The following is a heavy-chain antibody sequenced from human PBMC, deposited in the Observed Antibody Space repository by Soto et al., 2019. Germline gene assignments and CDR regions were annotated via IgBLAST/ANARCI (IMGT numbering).Heavy chain of an antibody. J-gene: IGHJ6*02. CDR3: VRQGFGRLHGLVDV. CDR2: IDSSGGT. V-gene: IGHV4-59*08. Sequence: QVQLQESGPGLVKPSETLSLTCTVSDDSSSSYKWSWIRQPPGRRLEWIGYIDSSGGTSYNPSLQGRVTISVAAATKQLSLRLSSVTAADTAVYYCVRQGFGRLHGLVDVWGQGTTVTVSS. D-gene: IGHD3-10*01. CDR1: DDSSSSYK.